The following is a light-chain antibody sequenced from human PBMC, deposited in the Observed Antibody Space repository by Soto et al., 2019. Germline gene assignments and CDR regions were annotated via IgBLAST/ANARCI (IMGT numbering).Light chain of an antibody. CDR2: AAS. J-gene: IGKJ1*01. CDR1: QGISSN. CDR3: QQLNSYPWT. Sequence: SASVGDRVTITCRASQGISSNLAWYQQKPGKAPKLLIYAASTLQSGVPSRFSGSGSGTDFTLTINSLQAEDFATYYCQQLNSYPWTFGQGTKVDIQ. V-gene: IGKV1-9*01.